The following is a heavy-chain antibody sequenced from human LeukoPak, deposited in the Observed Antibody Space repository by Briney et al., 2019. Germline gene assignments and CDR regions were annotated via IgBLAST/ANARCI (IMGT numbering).Heavy chain of an antibody. Sequence: ASVKVSCKASGYTFTGYYMHWVRQAPGQGLEWMGWINPNSGGTNYAQKFQGRVTMTRDTSISTAYMELSRLRSDDTAVYYCARVGNRITMVRGVIMVSPPDYWGQGTLVTVSS. CDR3: ARVGNRITMVRGVIMVSPPDY. CDR2: INPNSGGT. V-gene: IGHV1-2*02. CDR1: GYTFTGYY. D-gene: IGHD3-10*01. J-gene: IGHJ4*02.